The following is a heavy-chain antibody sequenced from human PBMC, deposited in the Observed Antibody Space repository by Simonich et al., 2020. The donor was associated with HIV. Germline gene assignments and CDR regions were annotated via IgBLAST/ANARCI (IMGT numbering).Heavy chain of an antibody. CDR3: ARVTGTTDDAFDI. D-gene: IGHD1-7*01. V-gene: IGHV1-18*01. Sequence: QVQLVQSGAEVKKPGASVKVSCKASGYTFTSYGISWVRQAPGQGLEGMGWIGAYNGNTNYAQKLQGRVTMTTDTSTSTDYMELRSLRSDDTAVYYCARVTGTTDDAFDIWGQGTMVTVSS. CDR2: IGAYNGNT. CDR1: GYTFTSYG. J-gene: IGHJ3*02.